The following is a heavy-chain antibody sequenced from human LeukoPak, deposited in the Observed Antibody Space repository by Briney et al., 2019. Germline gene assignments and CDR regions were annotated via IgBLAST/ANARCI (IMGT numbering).Heavy chain of an antibody. CDR1: GSMSNHF. D-gene: IGHD4-23*01. J-gene: IGHJ4*02. V-gene: IGHV4-59*11. CDR2: IYDTGAT. Sequence: NASETLSLTCTVFGSMSNHFWSWIRQPPGKGLEWIGYIYDTGATDYNPSLKSRVTMSVDTSANQFSLKLTSVTAADTAVYYCATSVDLRTTMDWGQGTLVTVSS. CDR3: ATSVDLRTTMD.